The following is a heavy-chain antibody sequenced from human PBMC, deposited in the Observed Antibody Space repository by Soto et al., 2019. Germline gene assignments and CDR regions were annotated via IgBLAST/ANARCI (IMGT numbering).Heavy chain of an antibody. J-gene: IGHJ4*02. D-gene: IGHD7-27*01. CDR3: ARARTGDFDY. V-gene: IGHV1-46*01. CDR1: GYTFTSYY. Sequence: GASVMVSCKASGYTFTSYYMHWVRQAPGQGLEWMGIINPSAGSTNYAQKFQGRVTMTRDTSTSTVYMELSSLRSEDTALYYCARARTGDFDYWGQGTLVTVSS. CDR2: INPSAGST.